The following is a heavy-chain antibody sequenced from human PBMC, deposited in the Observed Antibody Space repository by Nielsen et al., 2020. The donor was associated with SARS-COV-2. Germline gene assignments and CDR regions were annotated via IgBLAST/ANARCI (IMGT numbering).Heavy chain of an antibody. J-gene: IGHJ6*02. V-gene: IGHV3-21*01. CDR2: ISISSSSF. CDR3: ARDSSSRVLFDYYYYGMDV. CDR1: GFTFSSYS. D-gene: IGHD2-21*01. Sequence: GGSLRLSCAASGFTFSSYSMNWVRQAPGKGLEWVSSISISSSSFYYTDSVRGRFTISRDNSKNTLYLQMNSLRAEDTAVYYCARDSSSRVLFDYYYYGMDVWGQGTTVTVSS.